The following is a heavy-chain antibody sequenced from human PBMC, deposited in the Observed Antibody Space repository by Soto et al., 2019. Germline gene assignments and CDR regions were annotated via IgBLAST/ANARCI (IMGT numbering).Heavy chain of an antibody. V-gene: IGHV1-69*12. CDR2: IIPIFGTA. Sequence: QVQLVQSGAEVKKPGSSVKVSCKASGGTFSSYAISWVRQAPGQGLEWMGGIIPIFGTANYAQKFQGRVTITADESTSTAYMELSSLRSEDTAVYYCARADIVLVPAADSPPRVGYYHGMDVWGQGTTVTVSS. CDR3: ARADIVLVPAADSPPRVGYYHGMDV. D-gene: IGHD2-2*01. CDR1: GGTFSSYA. J-gene: IGHJ6*02.